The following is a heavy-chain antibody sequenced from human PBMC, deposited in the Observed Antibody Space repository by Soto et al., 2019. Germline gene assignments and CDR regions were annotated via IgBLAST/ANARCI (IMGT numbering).Heavy chain of an antibody. CDR2: IYYSVST. J-gene: IGHJ4*02. CDR1: CGSISSVDYY. Sequence: QVQLQESGPGLVKPSQTLSLNCTVSCGSISSVDYYWSWIRQTPGQGLEWIGYIYYSVSTYYNQCLKSRVNISVDTSKNQFSLKLSSVTVADTTVYYCASNSYGYNCYDYWGQGTLITVSS. D-gene: IGHD5-18*01. V-gene: IGHV4-30-4*01. CDR3: ASNSYGYNCYDY.